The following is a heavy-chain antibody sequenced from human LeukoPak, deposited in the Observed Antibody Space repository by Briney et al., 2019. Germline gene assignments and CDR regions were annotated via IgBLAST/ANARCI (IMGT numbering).Heavy chain of an antibody. V-gene: IGHV4-31*03. CDR1: GGSISSGGYD. CDR2: IYYSGST. Sequence: PSETLSLTCTVSGGSISSGGYDWSWIRQHPGKGLEWIGYIYYSGSTYYNPSLKSRVTISVDTSKNQFSLKLSSVTAADTAVYYCARGGGRRVNEIDYWGQGTLVTVSS. D-gene: IGHD1-1*01. CDR3: ARGGGRRVNEIDY. J-gene: IGHJ4*02.